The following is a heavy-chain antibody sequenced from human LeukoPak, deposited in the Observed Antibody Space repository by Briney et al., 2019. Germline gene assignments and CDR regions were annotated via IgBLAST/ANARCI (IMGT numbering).Heavy chain of an antibody. CDR1: GYTFTSYG. Sequence: ASVKVSCKASGYTFTSYGVGWVRQAPGQGLEWMGWISAYNGNTNYAQNLQGRVTMTTDTSTSTAYMELRSLRSEDTAVYYCARDLGGYDSAGFDYWGQGTLVTVSS. J-gene: IGHJ4*02. V-gene: IGHV1-18*01. D-gene: IGHD5-12*01. CDR2: ISAYNGNT. CDR3: ARDLGGYDSAGFDY.